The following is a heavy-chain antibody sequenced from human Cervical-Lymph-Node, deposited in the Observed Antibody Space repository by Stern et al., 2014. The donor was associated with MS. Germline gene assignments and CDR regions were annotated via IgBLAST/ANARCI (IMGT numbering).Heavy chain of an antibody. Sequence: VQLVESGSELKKPGASVKISCKASGYRFTNYVMNWVRQAPGQGLEWMGWINTKTGNPTYARGFTGRFVFSLDTSVSTAYLQISSLKAEDTAVYFCARDLSDFWSGYGHNWFDPWGQGTLVTVSS. V-gene: IGHV7-4-1*02. CDR2: INTKTGNP. D-gene: IGHD3-3*01. J-gene: IGHJ5*02. CDR1: GYRFTNYV. CDR3: ARDLSDFWSGYGHNWFDP.